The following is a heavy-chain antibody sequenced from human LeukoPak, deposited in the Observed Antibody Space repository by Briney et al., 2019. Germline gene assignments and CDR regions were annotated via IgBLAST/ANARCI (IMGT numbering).Heavy chain of an antibody. V-gene: IGHV3-23*01. CDR3: AKDGSSSWSPLNFDY. CDR2: ISGSGSST. Sequence: GGSLRLSCAASGLTFSSYVMSWVRDAPGKGLEWGSAISGSGSSTYYADSVQGRFTVSRDNSKNTLYLQMNSLRAEDTAVYYCAKDGSSSWSPLNFDYWGRGTLVTVSS. J-gene: IGHJ4*02. CDR1: GLTFSSYV. D-gene: IGHD6-13*01.